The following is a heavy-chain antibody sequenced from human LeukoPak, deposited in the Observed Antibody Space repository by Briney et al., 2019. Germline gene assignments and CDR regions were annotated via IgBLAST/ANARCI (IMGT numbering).Heavy chain of an antibody. J-gene: IGHJ4*02. Sequence: GGSLRLSCAASGFIFSSYAMHWVRQAPGKGLEWVAFIRYDGSKTYYADSVKGRFTISRDNSKNTLYLQMNSLRAEDTAVYYCARDMGASDYWGQGTLVTVSS. D-gene: IGHD1-26*01. V-gene: IGHV3-30*02. CDR3: ARDMGASDY. CDR1: GFIFSSYA. CDR2: IRYDGSKT.